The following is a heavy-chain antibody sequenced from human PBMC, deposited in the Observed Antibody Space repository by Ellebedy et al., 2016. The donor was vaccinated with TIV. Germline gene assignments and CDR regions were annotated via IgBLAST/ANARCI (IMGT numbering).Heavy chain of an antibody. V-gene: IGHV4-4*02. J-gene: IGHJ4*02. Sequence: SETLSLTXAVSGGSISSSNWWSWVRQPPGKGLEWIGEIYHSGSTNYNPSLKSRVTISVDKSKNQFSLKLSSVTAADTAVYYCARVGQWLPTIDYWGQGTLVTVSS. CDR3: ARVGQWLPTIDY. CDR1: GGSISSSNW. D-gene: IGHD6-19*01. CDR2: IYHSGST.